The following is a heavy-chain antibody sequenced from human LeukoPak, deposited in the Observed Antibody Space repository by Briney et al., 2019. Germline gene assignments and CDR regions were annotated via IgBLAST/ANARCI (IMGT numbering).Heavy chain of an antibody. V-gene: IGHV4-59*08. D-gene: IGHD3-10*01. CDR3: ARHYYGSGSYYSNFDY. CDR2: IYYSGST. J-gene: IGHJ4*02. Sequence: PSETLSLTCTVSGGSMSSYYWSWIRQPPGKGLEWIGYIYYSGSTNYNPSLKSRVTISVDTSKNQFSLKLSSVTAADTAVYYCARHYYGSGSYYSNFDYWGQGTLVTVSS. CDR1: GGSMSSYY.